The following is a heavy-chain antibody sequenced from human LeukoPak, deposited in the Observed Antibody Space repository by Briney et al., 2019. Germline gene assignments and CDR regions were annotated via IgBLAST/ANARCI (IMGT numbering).Heavy chain of an antibody. CDR1: GFIFGIYS. J-gene: IGHJ4*02. CDR3: ARRAGAYSHPYDY. CDR2: ITGNSNYI. D-gene: IGHD4/OR15-4a*01. V-gene: IGHV3-21*04. Sequence: GGSLRLSCAASGFIFGIYSINWVRQAPGKGLEWVSFITGNSNYIYYADSVKGRFTISRDNSKNTLYLQMNSLRAEDTAVYYCARRAGAYSHPYDYWGQGTLVTVSS.